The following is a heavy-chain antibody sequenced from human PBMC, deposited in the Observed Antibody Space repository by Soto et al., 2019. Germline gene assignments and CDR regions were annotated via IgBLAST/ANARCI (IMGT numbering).Heavy chain of an antibody. J-gene: IGHJ3*02. D-gene: IGHD3-10*01. CDR2: IWYDGSNK. V-gene: IGHV3-33*01. Sequence: PGGSLRLSCAASGFTFSSYGMHWVRQAPGKGLEWVAVIWYDGSNKYYADSVKGRFTISRDNSKNTLYLQMNSLRAEDTAVYYCARDTVAPIVYYGSGSHDDAFDIWGQGTMVTVS. CDR3: ARDTVAPIVYYGSGSHDDAFDI. CDR1: GFTFSSYG.